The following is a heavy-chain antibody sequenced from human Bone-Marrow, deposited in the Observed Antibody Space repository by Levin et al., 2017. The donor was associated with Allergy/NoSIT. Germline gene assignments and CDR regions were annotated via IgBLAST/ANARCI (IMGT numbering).Heavy chain of an antibody. CDR1: GGTFSHYP. V-gene: IGHV1-69*13. J-gene: IGHJ4*02. D-gene: IGHD6-25*01. Sequence: SVKVSCKASGGTFSHYPINWVRQAPGQGLEWMGGIIPIFGTTKYAQKFQGRVTVTADESTGTAYMELSSLRSEDTAMYYCARIYSSGLPDYWGQGTLVTVSS. CDR3: ARIYSSGLPDY. CDR2: IIPIFGTT.